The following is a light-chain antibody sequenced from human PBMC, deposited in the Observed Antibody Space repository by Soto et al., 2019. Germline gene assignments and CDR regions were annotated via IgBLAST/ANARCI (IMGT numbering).Light chain of an antibody. Sequence: QPVLTHPASVSGSPGQSITISCTGTSSDVGGYNYVSWYQQHPGKAPKLMIYEVSNRPSGVSNRFSGSKSGNTASLTISGLQAEDEADYYCSSYTSSSTWVFGGATKLTVL. CDR3: SSYTSSSTWV. CDR2: EVS. V-gene: IGLV2-14*01. J-gene: IGLJ3*02. CDR1: SSDVGGYNY.